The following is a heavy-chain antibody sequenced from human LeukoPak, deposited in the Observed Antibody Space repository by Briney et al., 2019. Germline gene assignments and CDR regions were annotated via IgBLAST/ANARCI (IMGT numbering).Heavy chain of an antibody. Sequence: VASVKDSCKASGYTFASHDIIWVRQATGPGLEYMGWLHTDNDDAGYAEKVQGRVSLAKDTSTSTAYNELSSQTFYDTAVYYCAQGGTAAETSGFDHWGRGTQVTVSA. V-gene: IGHV1-8*01. CDR2: LHTDNDDA. J-gene: IGHJ4*01. D-gene: IGHD6-13*01. CDR3: AQGGTAAETSGFDH. CDR1: GYTFASHD.